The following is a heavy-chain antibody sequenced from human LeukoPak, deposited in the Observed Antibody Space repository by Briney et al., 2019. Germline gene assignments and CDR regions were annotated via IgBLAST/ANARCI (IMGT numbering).Heavy chain of an antibody. CDR3: VREITRATTYFDS. CDR2: INPNNGDT. V-gene: IGHV1-2*06. Sequence: VASVNVSCKASGYTFTGYYIHWVRQAPGQGLEWMGRINPNNGDTNYAQKFPGRVTLTRGTSIGTAYMELSSLRSDDTAMYYCVREITRATTYFDSWGQGTLVTVSS. D-gene: IGHD1-26*01. CDR1: GYTFTGYY. J-gene: IGHJ4*02.